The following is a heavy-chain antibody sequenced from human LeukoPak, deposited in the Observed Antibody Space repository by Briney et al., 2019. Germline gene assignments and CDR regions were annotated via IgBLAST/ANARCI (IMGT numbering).Heavy chain of an antibody. CDR3: ARGGSSGWYPYYYYYMDV. V-gene: IGHV1-69*06. CDR1: GGTFSSYA. Sequence: ASVKVSCKASGGTFSSYAISWVRQAPGQGLEWMGGIIPIFGTANYAQKFQGRVTITADKSTRTAYMELSSLRSEDTAVYYCARGGSSGWYPYYYYYMDVWGKGTTVTVSS. CDR2: IIPIFGTA. J-gene: IGHJ6*03. D-gene: IGHD6-19*01.